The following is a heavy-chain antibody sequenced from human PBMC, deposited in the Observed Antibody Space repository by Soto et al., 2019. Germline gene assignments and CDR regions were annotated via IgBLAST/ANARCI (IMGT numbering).Heavy chain of an antibody. D-gene: IGHD1-1*01. Sequence: QVQLVESGGGVVQPGRSLRLSCAASGFTFSSYAMHWVRQAPGKGLEWVAVISYDGSNKYYSDSVKGRFTISRDNSKNTLYLQMNSLSAEDTAVYYCARDLERDYYYYCGMDVWGQGTTVTVSS. V-gene: IGHV3-30-3*01. CDR1: GFTFSSYA. CDR2: ISYDGSNK. J-gene: IGHJ6*02. CDR3: ARDLERDYYYYCGMDV.